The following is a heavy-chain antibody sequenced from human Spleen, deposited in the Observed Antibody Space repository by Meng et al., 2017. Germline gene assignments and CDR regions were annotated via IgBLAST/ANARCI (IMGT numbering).Heavy chain of an antibody. CDR3: ARDFFRRAPGGGYYFDL. J-gene: IGHJ4*02. D-gene: IGHD2-15*01. CDR1: GFTFSNYW. V-gene: IGHV3-7*01. CDR2: INEDGYQT. Sequence: GESLKISCAASGFTFSNYWMTWVRQAPGKGLEWVASINEDGYQTYYVDSVRGRFIISRDLAKNSLYLHMKSLRAEDTAVYYCARDFFRRAPGGGYYFDLWGQGTQVTVSS.